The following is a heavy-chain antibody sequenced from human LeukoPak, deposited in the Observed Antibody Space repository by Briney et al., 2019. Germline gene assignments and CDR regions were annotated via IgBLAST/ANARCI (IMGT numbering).Heavy chain of an antibody. V-gene: IGHV7-4-1*02. J-gene: IGHJ4*02. CDR1: GYTFTSYA. D-gene: IGHD3-3*01. Sequence: ASVKVSCKASGYTFTSYAMNWVRQAPGQGLEWMGWINTNTGNPTYAQGFTGRFVFSLDTSVSTAYLQISSLKAEDTAVYYCARGPAPRNALYDFWSGYPGGNFDYWGQGTLVTVSS. CDR2: INTNTGNP. CDR3: ARGPAPRNALYDFWSGYPGGNFDY.